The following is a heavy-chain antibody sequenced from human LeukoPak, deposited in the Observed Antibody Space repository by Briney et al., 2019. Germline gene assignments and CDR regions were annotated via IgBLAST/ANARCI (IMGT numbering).Heavy chain of an antibody. J-gene: IGHJ4*02. CDR2: INPSDGST. CDR1: GYTFTSNY. CDR3: ARELRRGGKQLGDYFDY. D-gene: IGHD1-1*01. Sequence: ASVKVSCKASGYTFTSNYLHWARQAPGQGPQWMRIINPSDGSTRYAQKFQGRVTMTRDTSTSTVYMELSSLRSEDTAVFFCARELRRGGKQLGDYFDYWGQGTLVTVSS. V-gene: IGHV1-46*01.